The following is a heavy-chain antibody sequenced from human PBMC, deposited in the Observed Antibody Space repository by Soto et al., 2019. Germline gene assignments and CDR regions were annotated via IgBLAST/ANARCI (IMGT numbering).Heavy chain of an antibody. V-gene: IGHV3-7*03. D-gene: IGHD4-17*01. J-gene: IGHJ4*02. CDR2: IKQDGSGAGT. CDR1: GFSLSSYW. CDR3: AKDPNGDYVGAFDS. Sequence: GGSLRLYCAVSGFSLSSYWMHWVRQAPGKGLEWVANIKQDGSGAGTVYADSVKGRFTISRDNSKNMLYLQLSSLRAEDTAIYFCAKDPNGDYVGAFDSWGQGSLVTVSS.